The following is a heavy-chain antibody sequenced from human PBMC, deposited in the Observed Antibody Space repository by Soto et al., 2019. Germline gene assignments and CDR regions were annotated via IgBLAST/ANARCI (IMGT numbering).Heavy chain of an antibody. CDR1: GFSMNDYT. J-gene: IGHJ4*02. CDR2: IFSGGVTT. CDR3: AKVPLSLKFYDY. Sequence: GGSLRLSCSASGFSMNDYTMGWVRLAPGKGLQWVATIFSGGVTTRYADSVTGRFSLSRDNSKNTLYLQMNSLTAADTAIYYCAKVPLSLKFYDYWGQGTQVTVSS. V-gene: IGHV3-23*05.